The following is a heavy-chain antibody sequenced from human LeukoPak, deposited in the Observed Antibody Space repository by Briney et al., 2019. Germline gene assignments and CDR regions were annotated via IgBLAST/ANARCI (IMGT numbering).Heavy chain of an antibody. V-gene: IGHV5-10-1*01. CDR3: ARRTSGYYYVDY. Sequence: GESLKISCKGSGYSFTSYWISWVRQMPGKGLEWMGRIDPSDSYTNYSPSFQGHVTISADKPISTAYLQWSSLKASDTAMYYCARRTSGYYYVDYWGQGTLVTVSS. J-gene: IGHJ4*02. CDR1: GYSFTSYW. CDR2: IDPSDSYT. D-gene: IGHD3-22*01.